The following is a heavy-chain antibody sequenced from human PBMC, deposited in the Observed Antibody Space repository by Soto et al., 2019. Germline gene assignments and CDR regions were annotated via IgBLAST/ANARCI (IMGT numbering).Heavy chain of an antibody. CDR1: GFTFTTYA. CDR3: EKSVSGWYLDY. J-gene: IGHJ4*02. D-gene: IGHD3-22*01. V-gene: IGHV3-23*01. CDR2: VGGSGGGT. Sequence: GGSLRLSCVASGFTFTTYAMSWVRQAPGKGLEWVSTVGGSGGGTDYADSVTGRFTVSRDNSKNTVYLQMNSLRAEETAVYYCEKSVSGWYLDYWGQGNLVTVSS.